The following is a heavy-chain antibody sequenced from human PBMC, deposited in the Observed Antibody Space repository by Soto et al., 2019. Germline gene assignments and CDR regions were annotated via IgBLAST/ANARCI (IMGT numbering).Heavy chain of an antibody. CDR1: GFTFSSYG. CDR3: AKERQTTGDLGYWYFDL. J-gene: IGHJ2*01. Sequence: QVQLVESGGGVVQPGRSLRLSCAASGFTFSSYGMHWVRQAPGKGLEWVAVISYDGSNKYYADSVKGRFTISRDNSKNTLYLQMNSLIAEDTAVYYCAKERQTTGDLGYWYFDLWGRGTLVTVSS. V-gene: IGHV3-30*18. D-gene: IGHD4-17*01. CDR2: ISYDGSNK.